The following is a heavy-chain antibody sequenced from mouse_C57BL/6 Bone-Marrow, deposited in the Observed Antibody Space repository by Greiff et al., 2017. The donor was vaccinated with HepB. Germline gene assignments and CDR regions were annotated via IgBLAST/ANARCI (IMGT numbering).Heavy chain of an antibody. CDR1: GYSITSGYY. D-gene: IGHD1-1*01. V-gene: IGHV3-6*01. CDR2: ISYDGSN. J-gene: IGHJ4*01. CDR3: ARGITTVYYAMDY. Sequence: EVKLVESGPGLVKPSQSLSLTCSVTGYSITSGYYWNWIRQFPGNKLEWMGYISYDGSNNYNPSLKNRISITRDTSKNQFFLKLNSVTTEDTATYYCARGITTVYYAMDYWGQGTSVTVSS.